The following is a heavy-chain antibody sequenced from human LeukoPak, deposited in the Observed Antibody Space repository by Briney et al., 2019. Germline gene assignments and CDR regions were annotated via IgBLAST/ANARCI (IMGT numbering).Heavy chain of an antibody. Sequence: ASVKVSCKASGYSFTGHHVHWVRQAPGQGPEWMGWVYPTNGATSSAPKFQGRVTMTSDTSISTAYMELSRLTSDDTAVYYCGRGRGYNWFDPWGQGTLVTASS. CDR1: GYSFTGHH. J-gene: IGHJ5*02. V-gene: IGHV1-2*02. CDR2: VYPTNGAT. D-gene: IGHD5-12*01. CDR3: GRGRGYNWFDP.